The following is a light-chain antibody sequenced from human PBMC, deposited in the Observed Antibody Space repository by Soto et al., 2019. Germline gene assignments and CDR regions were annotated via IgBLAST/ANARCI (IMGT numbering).Light chain of an antibody. V-gene: IGKV3-15*01. CDR2: GAS. Sequence: IVMTESPATLSVSPGERATLSCRASQTIISNLAWYQKKPGQTPRLLIYGASTRAAGIPARFSGSGTGTDFPLTITSLEPEDFAVYYCQQRSNGAFGQGTRLEIK. CDR1: QTIISN. J-gene: IGKJ5*01. CDR3: QQRSNGA.